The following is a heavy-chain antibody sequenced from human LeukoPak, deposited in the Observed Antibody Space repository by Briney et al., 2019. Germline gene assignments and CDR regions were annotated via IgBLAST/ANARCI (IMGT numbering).Heavy chain of an antibody. CDR3: AKDRGLIYGSGSYYKGLDYFDY. Sequence: GGSLRLSCAASGFTVSISSNYMSWVRQAPGKGLEWVSVIYSDGSTYYADSVKGRFTISRDNSKNTLYLQMNSLRAEDTAVYYCAKDRGLIYGSGSYYKGLDYFDYWGQGTLVTVSS. J-gene: IGHJ4*02. CDR2: IYSDGST. V-gene: IGHV3-53*01. D-gene: IGHD3-10*01. CDR1: GFTVSISSNY.